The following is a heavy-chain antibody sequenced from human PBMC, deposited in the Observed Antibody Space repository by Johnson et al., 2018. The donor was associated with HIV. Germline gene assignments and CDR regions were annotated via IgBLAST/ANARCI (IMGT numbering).Heavy chain of an antibody. CDR2: IRSKAYGGTT. D-gene: IGHD6-13*01. CDR3: ARDPRSSSWYYYSNDAFHI. Sequence: MQLVESGGGLVQPGRSLRLSCTASGFTFGDYAMSWVRQAPGKGLEWVGFIRSKAYGGTTEYAASVKGRFTISRDDSKNTLYLQMNSLRAEDTAVYYCARDPRSSSWYYYSNDAFHIWGQGTMVTVSS. CDR1: GFTFGDYA. V-gene: IGHV3-49*04. J-gene: IGHJ3*02.